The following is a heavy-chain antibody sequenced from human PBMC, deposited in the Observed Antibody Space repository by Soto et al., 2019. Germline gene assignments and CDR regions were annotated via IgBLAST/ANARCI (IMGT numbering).Heavy chain of an antibody. Sequence: QVQLQESGPGLVKPSGTLSLTCAVSSGSISSRSWWSWVRQPPGKGLAWIGEIYHSGNTNYNPSLKSRVTISVDKSKNQFSLKLSSVTAADTAVYFCARDPGDGSGWSDWGQGTLVTVSS. CDR1: SGSISSRSW. V-gene: IGHV4-4*02. D-gene: IGHD6-19*01. CDR2: IYHSGNT. J-gene: IGHJ4*02. CDR3: ARDPGDGSGWSD.